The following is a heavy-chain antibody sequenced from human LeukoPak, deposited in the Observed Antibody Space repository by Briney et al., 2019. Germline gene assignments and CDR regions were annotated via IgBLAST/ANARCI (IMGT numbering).Heavy chain of an antibody. CDR2: ISGSGSTT. V-gene: IGHV3-23*01. Sequence: GGSLRLSCAASGFTFSSYAMNWVHQAPGKGLEWVSAISGSGSTTYYADSVKGRFAISRDNSKNTLFLQMNSLTAEDTAIYSCARPRLEYCSGGSCFDAFDIWGQGTMVTVSS. CDR1: GFTFSSYA. CDR3: ARPRLEYCSGGSCFDAFDI. D-gene: IGHD2-15*01. J-gene: IGHJ3*02.